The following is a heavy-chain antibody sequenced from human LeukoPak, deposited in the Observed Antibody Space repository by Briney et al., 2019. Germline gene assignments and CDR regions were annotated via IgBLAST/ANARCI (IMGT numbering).Heavy chain of an antibody. CDR2: INPSGGST. J-gene: IGHJ6*04. Sequence: ASVKVSCKASGYTFTSYYMHWVRQAPGQGLEWMGIINPSGGSTSYAQKFQGWVTMTRDTSISTAYMELSRLRSDDTAVYYCARGRNYGDYEYYYGMDVWGKGTTVTVSS. D-gene: IGHD4-17*01. CDR1: GYTFTSYY. V-gene: IGHV1-46*01. CDR3: ARGRNYGDYEYYYGMDV.